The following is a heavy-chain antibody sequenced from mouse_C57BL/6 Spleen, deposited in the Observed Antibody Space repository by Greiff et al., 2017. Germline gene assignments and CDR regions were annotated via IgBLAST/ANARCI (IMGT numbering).Heavy chain of an antibody. V-gene: IGHV1-15*01. D-gene: IGHD2-14*01. CDR2: IDPETGGT. J-gene: IGHJ2*01. CDR1: GYTFTDYE. Sequence: VQVVESGAELVRPGASVTLSCKASGYTFTDYEMHWVKQTPVHGLEWIGAIDPETGGTAYNQKFKGKAILTADKSSSTAYMELRSLTSEDSAVYYCTRSGYDAHFDYWGQGTTLTVSS. CDR3: TRSGYDAHFDY.